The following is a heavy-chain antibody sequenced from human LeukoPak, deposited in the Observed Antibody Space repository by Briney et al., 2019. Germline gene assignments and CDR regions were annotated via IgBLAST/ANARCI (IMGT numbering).Heavy chain of an antibody. CDR3: ATFRDWLLGPGDYYYMDV. Sequence: GASVKVSCKASGYTFTGYYMHWVRQAPGQGLEWMGWINPNSGGTNYAQKFQGRVTMTRDTSISTDYMELSRLRSDDTAVYYCATFRDWLLGPGDYYYMDVWGKGTTVTVSS. CDR2: INPNSGGT. V-gene: IGHV1-2*02. J-gene: IGHJ6*03. D-gene: IGHD3/OR15-3a*01. CDR1: GYTFTGYY.